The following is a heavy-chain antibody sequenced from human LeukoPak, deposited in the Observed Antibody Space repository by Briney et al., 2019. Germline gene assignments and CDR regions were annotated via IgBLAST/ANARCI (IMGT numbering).Heavy chain of an antibody. CDR1: GGSISSSSYY. V-gene: IGHV4-39*01. CDR3: ARKNEYYYGSGSYFDY. CDR2: IYYSGST. D-gene: IGHD3-10*01. J-gene: IGHJ4*02. Sequence: SETLSLTCTVSGGSISSSSYYWGWIRQPPGKGLEWIGSIYYSGSTYYNPSLKSRVTISVDTSKNQFSLKLSSVTAADTAVYYCARKNEYYYGSGSYFDYWGQGTLVTVSS.